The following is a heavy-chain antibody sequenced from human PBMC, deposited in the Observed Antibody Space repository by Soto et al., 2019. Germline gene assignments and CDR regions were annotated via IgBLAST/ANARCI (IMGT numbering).Heavy chain of an antibody. CDR2: ISGSGGST. CDR3: AKPTLEELWGGFDFDY. CDR1: GFTFSSYA. Sequence: EVQLLESGGGLVQPGGSLRLSCAASGFTFSSYAMSWDRQAPGKGLEWVSAISGSGGSTYYADSVKGRFTISRDNSKNTLYLQMNSLRAEDTAVYYCAKPTLEELWGGFDFDYWGQGTLVTVSS. J-gene: IGHJ4*02. D-gene: IGHD5-18*01. V-gene: IGHV3-23*01.